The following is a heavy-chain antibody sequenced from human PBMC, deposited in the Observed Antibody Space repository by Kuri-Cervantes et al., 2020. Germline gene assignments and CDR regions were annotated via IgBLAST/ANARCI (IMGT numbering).Heavy chain of an antibody. V-gene: IGHV1-69*13. CDR3: ARVGSGSYYSMGSSWAGAFDI. D-gene: IGHD1-26*01. CDR2: IIPIFGTA. CDR1: GGTFSSYA. J-gene: IGHJ3*02. Sequence: SVKVSCKASGGTFSSYAISWVRQAPGQGLEWMGGIIPIFGTANYAQKFQGGVTITADESTSTAYMELSSLRSEDTAVYYCARVGSGSYYSMGSSWAGAFDIWGQGTMVTVSS.